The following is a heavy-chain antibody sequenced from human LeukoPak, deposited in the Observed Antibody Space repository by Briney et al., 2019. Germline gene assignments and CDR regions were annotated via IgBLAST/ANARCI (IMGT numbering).Heavy chain of an antibody. CDR1: GFTFSSYA. J-gene: IGHJ4*02. D-gene: IGHD6-6*01. CDR2: TSNSGGST. CDR3: AKETSSSFDY. V-gene: IGHV3-23*01. Sequence: GGSLRLSCEASGFTFSSYAMNWVRQAPGKGLEWVSGTSNSGGSTYYADSVKRRFTISRDNSKNTLYLQMNSLRAEDTAVYYCAKETSSSFDYWGQGTLVTVSS.